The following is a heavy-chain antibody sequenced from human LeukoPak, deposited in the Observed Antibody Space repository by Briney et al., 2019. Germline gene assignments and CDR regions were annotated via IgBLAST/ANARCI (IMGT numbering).Heavy chain of an antibody. Sequence: GASVKVSCKASGGTFSHYAFSWVRQAPGQGLEWMGWISAYNGNTNYAQKLQGRVTMTTDTSTSTAYMELRSLRSDDTAVYYCARDLLWGVGRWFDPWGQGTLVTVSS. J-gene: IGHJ5*02. CDR2: ISAYNGNT. D-gene: IGHD2-21*01. V-gene: IGHV1-18*01. CDR3: ARDLLWGVGRWFDP. CDR1: GGTFSHYA.